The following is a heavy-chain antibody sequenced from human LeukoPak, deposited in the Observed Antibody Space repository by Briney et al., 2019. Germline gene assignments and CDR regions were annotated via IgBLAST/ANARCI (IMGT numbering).Heavy chain of an antibody. V-gene: IGHV1-2*02. CDR3: AREPTNYYDSSGYSG. J-gene: IGHJ4*02. CDR1: GYTFTGYY. CDR2: INPNSGGT. D-gene: IGHD3-22*01. Sequence: ASVKVSCKASGYTFTGYYMHWVRQAPGQGLEWMGWINPNSGGTNYAQKFQGRVTMTRDTSNSTAYMELSRLRSDDTAVYYCAREPTNYYDSSGYSGWGQGTLVTVSS.